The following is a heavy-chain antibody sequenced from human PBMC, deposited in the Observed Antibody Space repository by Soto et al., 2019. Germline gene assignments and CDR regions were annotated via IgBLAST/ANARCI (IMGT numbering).Heavy chain of an antibody. CDR3: ARDLDGYYDSSGYWDY. V-gene: IGHV3-33*01. D-gene: IGHD3-22*01. Sequence: QVQLVESGGGVVQPGRSLRLSCAASGFTFSSYGMHWVRQAPGKGLEWVAVIWYDGSNKYYADSVKGRFTISRDTSKNTQYRQMNSLRAEDTAVYYCARDLDGYYDSSGYWDYWGQGTLVSVSS. J-gene: IGHJ4*02. CDR2: IWYDGSNK. CDR1: GFTFSSYG.